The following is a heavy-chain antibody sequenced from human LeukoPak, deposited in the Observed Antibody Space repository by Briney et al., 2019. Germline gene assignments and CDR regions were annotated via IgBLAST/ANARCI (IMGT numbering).Heavy chain of an antibody. V-gene: IGHV3-21*01. Sequence: PGGSLRLSCAASGFTFSRYSMNWVRQAPGKGLEGVASISSTSTFIYSADSVKGRFTISRDTAKNSLFLQRNSLRAEDTAIYYCARDYFDSSDYPQTYYYYYMDVWGKGTTVTVSS. J-gene: IGHJ6*03. CDR2: ISSTSTFI. CDR3: ARDYFDSSDYPQTYYYYYMDV. CDR1: GFTFSRYS. D-gene: IGHD3-22*01.